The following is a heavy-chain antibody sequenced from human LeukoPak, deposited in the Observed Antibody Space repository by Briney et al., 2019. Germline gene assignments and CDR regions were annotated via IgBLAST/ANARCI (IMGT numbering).Heavy chain of an antibody. CDR1: GFTFSDYY. V-gene: IGHV3-11*04. CDR2: ISSSGSTI. CDR3: ARDKLAGYYFDY. J-gene: IGHJ4*02. Sequence: PGGSLRLSCAASGFTFSDYYMSWIRQAPGKGLEWVSYISSSGSTIYYADSVKGRFTTSRDNAKNSLYLQMNSLRAEDTAVYYCARDKLAGYYFDYWGQGTLVTVSS.